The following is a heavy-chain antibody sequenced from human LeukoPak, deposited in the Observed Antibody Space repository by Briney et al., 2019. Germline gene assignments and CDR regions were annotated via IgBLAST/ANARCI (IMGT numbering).Heavy chain of an antibody. CDR3: AREVGGATGFGHDY. J-gene: IGHJ4*02. CDR1: GGTFSSYA. Sequence: ASVKVSCKASGGTFSSYAISWVRQAPGQGLEWMGGIIPIFGTANYAQKFQGRVTITADESTSTAYMELSSLRSEDTAVYYCAREVGGATGFGHDYWGQGTLVTVSS. D-gene: IGHD1-26*01. V-gene: IGHV1-69*13. CDR2: IIPIFGTA.